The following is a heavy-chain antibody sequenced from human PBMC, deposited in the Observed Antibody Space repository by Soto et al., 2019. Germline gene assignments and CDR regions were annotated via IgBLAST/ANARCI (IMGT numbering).Heavy chain of an antibody. V-gene: IGHV3-23*01. Sequence: PGGTLRLSCAASGFTFSSYAMSWVRQAPGKGQEWVSAISGSGGSTYYADSVKGRFTISRDNSKNTLYLQMNSLRAEDTAVYYCAKAGQCQLWFGELLFCWFDPWGQGTLVTVSS. CDR1: GFTFSSYA. CDR3: AKAGQCQLWFGELLFCWFDP. CDR2: ISGSGGST. J-gene: IGHJ5*02. D-gene: IGHD3-10*01.